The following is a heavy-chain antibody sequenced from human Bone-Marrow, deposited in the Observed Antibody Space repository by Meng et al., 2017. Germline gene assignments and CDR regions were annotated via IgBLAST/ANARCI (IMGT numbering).Heavy chain of an antibody. Sequence: GSLRLSCTVSGGSISSYYWSWIRQPPGKGLEWIGYIYYSGSTNYYPSLKSRVTTSVNTSKNQFSLKLSSVTAADTAVYYCARAPVRTYSSGWLFDYWGQGTLVTVSS. D-gene: IGHD6-19*01. J-gene: IGHJ4*02. CDR1: GGSISSYY. V-gene: IGHV4-59*01. CDR2: IYYSGST. CDR3: ARAPVRTYSSGWLFDY.